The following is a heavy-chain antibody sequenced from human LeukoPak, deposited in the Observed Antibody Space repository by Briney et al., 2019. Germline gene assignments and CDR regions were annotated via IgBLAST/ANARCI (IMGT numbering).Heavy chain of an antibody. CDR1: GFTFSSYA. CDR3: AKVYYYDSRAGPIDY. Sequence: GGSLRLSCAASGFTFSSYAMSWVRQAPGKGLEWVSAISGSGGSTCYADSVKGRFTISRDNSKNTLYLQMNSLRAEDTAVYYCAKVYYYDSRAGPIDYWGQGTLVTVSS. J-gene: IGHJ4*02. V-gene: IGHV3-23*01. D-gene: IGHD3-22*01. CDR2: ISGSGGST.